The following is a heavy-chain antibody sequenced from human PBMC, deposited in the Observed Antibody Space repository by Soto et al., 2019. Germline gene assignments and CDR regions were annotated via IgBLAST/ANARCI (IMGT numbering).Heavy chain of an antibody. V-gene: IGHV1-46*01. CDR3: ARSSGGNFGIIIEGSNWFDP. D-gene: IGHD3-3*01. CDR1: GDTFTSYY. J-gene: IGHJ5*02. Sequence: ASVKVSCKAPGDTFTSYYLNWVRQAPGQGLEWMGVINPHGGSTKYAQKFQGRITMTRDTSRSTVYMGLGSLRSDDTAIYYCARSSGGNFGIIIEGSNWFDPWGQGTLVTVSS. CDR2: INPHGGST.